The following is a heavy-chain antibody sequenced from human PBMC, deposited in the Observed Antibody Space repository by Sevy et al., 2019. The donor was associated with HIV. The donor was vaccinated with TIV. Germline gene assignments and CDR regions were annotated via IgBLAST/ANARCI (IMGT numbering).Heavy chain of an antibody. J-gene: IGHJ4*02. CDR1: GFTFGGYG. D-gene: IGHD6-6*01. CDR2: ISFDGSNK. CDR3: TREGQGYSSSSGY. Sequence: GGSLRLSCAASGFTFGGYGMHWVRQAPGKGLEWVSLISFDGSNKDYADSGKGRFTISRDNSKNTLYLQMNSLRAEDTAMYYCTREGQGYSSSSGYWGQGTLVTVSS. V-gene: IGHV3-30*03.